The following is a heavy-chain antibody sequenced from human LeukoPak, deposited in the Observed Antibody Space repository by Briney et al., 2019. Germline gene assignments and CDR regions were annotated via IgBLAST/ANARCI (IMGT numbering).Heavy chain of an antibody. D-gene: IGHD6-13*01. CDR2: IYYSGGT. CDR1: GGSISSYY. Sequence: SETLSLTCTVSGGSISSYYWSWIRQPPGKGLEWIGYIYYSGGTNYNPSLKSRVTISVDTSKNQFSLKLSSVTAADTAVYYCASHPSGYSSSFDIWGQGTMVTVSS. V-gene: IGHV4-59*01. J-gene: IGHJ3*02. CDR3: ASHPSGYSSSFDI.